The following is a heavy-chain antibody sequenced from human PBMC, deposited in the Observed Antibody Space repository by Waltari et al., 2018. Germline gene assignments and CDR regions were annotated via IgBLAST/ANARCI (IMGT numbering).Heavy chain of an antibody. D-gene: IGHD6-19*01. CDR1: GFTFDDYT. CDR2: ISWDGGST. CDR3: AKDGDRGGWYF. V-gene: IGHV3-43*01. Sequence: EVQLVESGGVVVQPGGSLRLSCAASGFTFDDYTMHWVRQAPGKGLEWVSLISWDGGSTYYADSVKGRFTIYRDNSKNSLYLQMNSLRTEDTALYYCAKDGDRGGWYFGGQGTLVTVSS. J-gene: IGHJ4*02.